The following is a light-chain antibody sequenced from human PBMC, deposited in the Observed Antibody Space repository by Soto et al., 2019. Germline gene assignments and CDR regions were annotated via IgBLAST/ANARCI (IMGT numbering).Light chain of an antibody. Sequence: EIMMTQSPGTLSASPGEIATLSCRASQSVYSNLAWYQQKPGQAPRLLIYAVSARAIGIPARFSGGGSGTDFPLTISSLQSEEFAVYYCQQYIKWPLTFGQGTKGEIK. CDR3: QQYIKWPLT. CDR2: AVS. CDR1: QSVYSN. J-gene: IGKJ1*01. V-gene: IGKV3-15*01.